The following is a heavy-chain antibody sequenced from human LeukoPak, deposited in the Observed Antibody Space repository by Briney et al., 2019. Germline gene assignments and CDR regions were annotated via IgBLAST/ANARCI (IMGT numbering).Heavy chain of an antibody. CDR3: AIPPGYCGNDCSFDH. D-gene: IGHD2-21*02. CDR1: VYSCSHYW. CDR2: IYPGDYET. J-gene: IGHJ4*02. V-gene: IGHV5-51*01. Sequence: GESLKISCEGSVYSCSHYWIGWVRQIPGKGLEWMGIIYPGDYETRYSPSFQGLVTISVDKSISTAYLQWSSLKASDTAMYYCAIPPGYCGNDCSFDHWGQGTLVTVSS.